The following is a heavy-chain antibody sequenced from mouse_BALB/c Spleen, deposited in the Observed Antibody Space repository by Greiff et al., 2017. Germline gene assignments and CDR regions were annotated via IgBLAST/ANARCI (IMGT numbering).Heavy chain of an antibody. CDR2: IYPYNGGT. Sequence: EVQLQQSGPELVKPGASVKISCKASGYTFTDYNMHWVKQSHGKSLEWIGYIYPYNGGTGYNQKFKSKATLTVDNSSSTAYMELRSLTSEDSAVYYCAVGSSPFAYWGQGTLVTVSA. CDR1: GYTFTDYN. V-gene: IGHV1S29*02. J-gene: IGHJ3*01. D-gene: IGHD1-1*01. CDR3: AVGSSPFAY.